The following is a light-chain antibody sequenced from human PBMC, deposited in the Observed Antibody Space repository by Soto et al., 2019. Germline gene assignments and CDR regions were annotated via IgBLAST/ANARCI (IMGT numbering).Light chain of an antibody. V-gene: IGLV1-40*01. Sequence: QSALTQPPSVSGAPGQRVTIPCTGSSSNIGAGYDVHWYQQLPGTAPKLLIYGNNNRPSGVPDRFSGSKSGTSASLAITGLQAEDEADYYCQSYDSSPLFGGGTKLTVL. CDR3: QSYDSSPL. J-gene: IGLJ2*01. CDR2: GNN. CDR1: SSNIGAGYD.